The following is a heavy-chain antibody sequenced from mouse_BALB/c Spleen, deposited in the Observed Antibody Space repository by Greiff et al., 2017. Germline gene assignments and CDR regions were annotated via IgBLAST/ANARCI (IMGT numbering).Heavy chain of an antibody. V-gene: IGHV5-6-3*01. Sequence: EVKVVESGGGLVQPGGSLKLSCAASGFTFSSYGMSWVRQTPDKRLELVATINSNGGSTYYPDSVKGRFTISRDNAKNTLYLQMSSLKSEDTAMYYCASQYGNLPWGQGTLVTVSA. CDR2: INSNGGST. D-gene: IGHD2-10*02. CDR3: ASQYGNLP. CDR1: GFTFSSYG. J-gene: IGHJ3*02.